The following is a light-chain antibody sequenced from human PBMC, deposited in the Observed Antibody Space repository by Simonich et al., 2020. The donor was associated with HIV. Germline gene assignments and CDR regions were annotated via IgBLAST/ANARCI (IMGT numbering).Light chain of an antibody. CDR2: GAS. V-gene: IGKV3-15*01. CDR3: QQYNKWPPTWT. J-gene: IGKJ1*01. CDR1: QSVSSN. Sequence: EIVMTQSPATLSVSPGERATLSCRASQSVSSNLAWYQQKPGQAPRLLIYGASTRATGIPASFSGSGSGTEFTLTISSLQSEDFGVYYCQQYNKWPPTWTFGQGTKVEIK.